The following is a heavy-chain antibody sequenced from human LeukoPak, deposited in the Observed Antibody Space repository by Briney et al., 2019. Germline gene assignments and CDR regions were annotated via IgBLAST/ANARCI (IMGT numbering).Heavy chain of an antibody. D-gene: IGHD4-17*01. CDR2: IKQDGNEK. CDR1: GFTVSSNY. CDR3: ARFYGDSTHDFDY. Sequence: PGGSLRLSCAASGFTVSSNYMSWVRQAPGKGLEWLANIKQDGNEKYYMDSVKGRFTISRDNAKNSLYLQMNSLRVEDTAVYYCARFYGDSTHDFDYWGQGTLVTVSS. V-gene: IGHV3-7*01. J-gene: IGHJ4*02.